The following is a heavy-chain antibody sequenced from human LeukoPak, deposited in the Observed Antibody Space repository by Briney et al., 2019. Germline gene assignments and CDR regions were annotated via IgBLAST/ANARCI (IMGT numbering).Heavy chain of an antibody. CDR3: ARDGMATTQTSDFDY. CDR1: GYTFTGYY. D-gene: IGHD5-24*01. V-gene: IGHV1-2*02. Sequence: ASVKVPCKASGYTFTGYYMHWVRQAPGQGLEWMGWINPNSGGTNYAQKFQGRVTMTRDTSISTAYMELSRLRSDDTAVYYCARDGMATTQTSDFDYWGQGTLVTVSS. J-gene: IGHJ4*02. CDR2: INPNSGGT.